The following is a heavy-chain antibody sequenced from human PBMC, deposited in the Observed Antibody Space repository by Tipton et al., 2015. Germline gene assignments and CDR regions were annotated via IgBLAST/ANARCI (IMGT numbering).Heavy chain of an antibody. D-gene: IGHD4-23*01. J-gene: IGHJ4*02. CDR2: IHYSGST. V-gene: IGHV4-59*01. CDR3: ARARGRHGGLFDS. CDR1: SDSISKYY. Sequence: TLSLTCSVSSDSISKYYWSWIRQPPGKELEWIGYIHYSGSTNYNPSLKSRATISVDTSKTQFSLKMSSVTATDTAVYYCARARGRHGGLFDSWGQGTLVTVSS.